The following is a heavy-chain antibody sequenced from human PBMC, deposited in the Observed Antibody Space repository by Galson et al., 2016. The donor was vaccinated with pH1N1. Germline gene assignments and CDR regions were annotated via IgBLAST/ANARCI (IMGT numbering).Heavy chain of an antibody. CDR2: IHYSETT. CDR1: GASSIGNNFY. D-gene: IGHD1-26*01. V-gene: IGHV4-39*02. CDR3: ARLVRGSYPDPLYYFDF. Sequence: TVSGASSIGNNFYGGWIRQTPGKGLEWIGNIHYSETTYYNPSLKSRVTISVDTSKDHFSLKLNYVTAADTAVYFCARLVRGSYPDPLYYFDFWGQGTLVTVSS. J-gene: IGHJ4*02.